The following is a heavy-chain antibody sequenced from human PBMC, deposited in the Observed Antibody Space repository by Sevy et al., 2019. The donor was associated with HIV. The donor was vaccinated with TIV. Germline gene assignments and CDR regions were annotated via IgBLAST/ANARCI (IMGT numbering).Heavy chain of an antibody. CDR3: ARGAFSSRSYLDY. D-gene: IGHD6-19*01. J-gene: IGHJ4*02. CDR1: GFTFSSYA. V-gene: IGHV3-30-3*01. Sequence: GGSLRLSCAASGFTFSSYAMHWVRQAPGKGLEWVAVISYDGSNKYYADSVKGRFTISRDNSKNTLYLQMNSLRAEDTAVYYCARGAFSSRSYLDYWGQGTLVTVSS. CDR2: ISYDGSNK.